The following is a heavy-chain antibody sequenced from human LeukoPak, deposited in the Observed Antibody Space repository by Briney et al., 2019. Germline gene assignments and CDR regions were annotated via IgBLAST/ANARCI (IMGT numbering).Heavy chain of an antibody. CDR1: GFTSSSYW. V-gene: IGHV3-7*01. J-gene: IGHJ5*02. D-gene: IGHD3-3*01. Sequence: VGSLRLSCAASGFTSSSYWISWVRQAPGKGLEWVANIKQDGSEKYYVDSVKGRFTISRDNAKNSLYLQMNSLRAEDTAVYYCARDSPTYYDFWSGYHWFDPWGQGTLVTVSS. CDR3: ARDSPTYYDFWSGYHWFDP. CDR2: IKQDGSEK.